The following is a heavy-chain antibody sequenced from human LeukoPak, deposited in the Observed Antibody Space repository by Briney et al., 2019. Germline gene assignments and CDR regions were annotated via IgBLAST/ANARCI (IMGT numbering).Heavy chain of an antibody. Sequence: PGGSLRLSCVGSGFIFSSSAMSWVRQAPGKGLEWVANIKQDGSEKYYVDSVRGRFTISRDNAENSLHLQMNSLRAEDTAFYYCAKDNRRHYTSGPNPDSLHWGQGALVTVSS. D-gene: IGHD6-19*01. CDR1: GFIFSSSA. CDR2: IKQDGSEK. V-gene: IGHV3-7*03. J-gene: IGHJ4*02. CDR3: AKDNRRHYTSGPNPDSLH.